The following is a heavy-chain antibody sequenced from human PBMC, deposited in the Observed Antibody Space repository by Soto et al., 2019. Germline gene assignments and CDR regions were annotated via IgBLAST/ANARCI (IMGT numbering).Heavy chain of an antibody. V-gene: IGHV1-3*01. CDR2: INAGNGNT. CDR1: GYTFTSYA. CDR3: ARDQDAHCDYYYLAFDI. D-gene: IGHD2-21*02. J-gene: IGHJ3*02. Sequence: QVQLVQSGAEVKKPGASVKVSCKASGYTFTSYAMHWVRQAPGQRLEWMGWINAGNGNTKYSQKFQGRVTIPRHTSASTAYMELSSLRSEDTAVYYCARDQDAHCDYYYLAFDIWGQGTMVTVSS.